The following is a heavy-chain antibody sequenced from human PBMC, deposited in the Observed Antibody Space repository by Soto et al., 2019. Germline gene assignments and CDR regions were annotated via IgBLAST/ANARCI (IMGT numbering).Heavy chain of an antibody. Sequence: ASVKVSCKASGYTFTSYDINWVRQATGQGLQWMGGMNPNSGNTGYAKKFQGRVTMTRNTYISTAYMELSSLRSEDTAVYYCARAPWDCNFWTGYYLWAYWGQGTLVTVSS. CDR3: ARAPWDCNFWTGYYLWAY. CDR2: MNPNSGNT. CDR1: GYTFTSYD. D-gene: IGHD3-3*01. J-gene: IGHJ4*02. V-gene: IGHV1-8*01.